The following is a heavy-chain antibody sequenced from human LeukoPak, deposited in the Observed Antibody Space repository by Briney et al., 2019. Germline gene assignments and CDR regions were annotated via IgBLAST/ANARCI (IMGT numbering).Heavy chain of an antibody. Sequence: GASVKVSCKASGYTFTGYYMHWVRQAPGQGLEWMGWINPNSGGTNYAQKFQGRVTMTRDTSISTAYMELSRLRSDDTAVYYCARLLRFGELNPDFDYWGQGTLVTVSS. CDR3: ARLLRFGELNPDFDY. J-gene: IGHJ4*02. D-gene: IGHD3-10*01. CDR2: INPNSGGT. V-gene: IGHV1-2*02. CDR1: GYTFTGYY.